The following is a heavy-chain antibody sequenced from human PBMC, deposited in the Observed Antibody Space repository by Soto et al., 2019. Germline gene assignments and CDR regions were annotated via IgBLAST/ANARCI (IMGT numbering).Heavy chain of an antibody. V-gene: IGHV1-69*02. D-gene: IGHD2-2*01. J-gene: IGHJ5*02. CDR1: AGTFRTYS. Sequence: QVQLVQSGAEAREPGSSVKVSCKASAGTFRTYSITWVRQAPGQGLQWMGKINPILDIANYAQKFQGRVKITADKSTSIAYMELNSLRSEDTAVYYCARGPVVVVPDDMFTRHNCFDPWGQGTRVTVSP. CDR2: INPILDIA. CDR3: ARGPVVVVPDDMFTRHNCFDP.